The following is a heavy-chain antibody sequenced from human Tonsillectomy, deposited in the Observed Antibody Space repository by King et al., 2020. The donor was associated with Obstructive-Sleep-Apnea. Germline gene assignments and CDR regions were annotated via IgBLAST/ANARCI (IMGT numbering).Heavy chain of an antibody. V-gene: IGHV3-30*04. CDR1: GFTFSTYA. CDR3: ARGAAYYDYVWGNY. CDR2: ISHDERKK. Sequence: VQLVESGGGVVQPGRSLRLSCAASGFTFSTYALHWDRQAPGMGLEWVAVISHDERKKYYADSVKGRFTISRDNSKNTLFLQMNSLISEDTAVYYCARGAAYYDYVWGNYWGQGTLVTVSS. J-gene: IGHJ4*02. D-gene: IGHD3-16*01.